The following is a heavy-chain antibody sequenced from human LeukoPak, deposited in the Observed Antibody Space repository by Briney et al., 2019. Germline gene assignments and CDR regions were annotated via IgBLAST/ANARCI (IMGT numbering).Heavy chain of an antibody. D-gene: IGHD2-8*02. V-gene: IGHV3-30-3*01. J-gene: IGHJ6*02. Sequence: GGSLRLSCAASGFTFSSYAMHWVRQAPGKGLEWVAVISYDGSNKYYADSVKGRFTISRDNSKNTLYLQMNSLRAEDTAVYYCARVWLPSLVYYGMDVWGQGTTVTVS. CDR3: ARVWLPSLVYYGMDV. CDR1: GFTFSSYA. CDR2: ISYDGSNK.